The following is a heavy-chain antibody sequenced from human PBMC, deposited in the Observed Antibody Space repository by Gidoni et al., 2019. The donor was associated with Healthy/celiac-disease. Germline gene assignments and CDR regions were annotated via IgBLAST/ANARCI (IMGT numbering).Heavy chain of an antibody. Sequence: QLQLQESGPGLVKPSETLSLTCTVSGGSISSSSYYWGWLRQPPGKGLEWIGSIYYSGSTYYNPSLKSRVTISVDTSKNQFSLKLSSVTAADTAVYYCARGSSGYQTAPFDYWGQGTLVTVSS. CDR3: ARGSSGYQTAPFDY. CDR2: IYYSGST. CDR1: GGSISSSSYY. J-gene: IGHJ4*02. V-gene: IGHV4-39*01. D-gene: IGHD3-22*01.